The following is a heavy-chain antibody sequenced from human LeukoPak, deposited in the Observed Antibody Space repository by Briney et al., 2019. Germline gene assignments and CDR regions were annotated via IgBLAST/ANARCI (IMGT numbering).Heavy chain of an antibody. CDR2: IYPGDSDT. Sequence: GESLKISCKGSGYSFTSYRIGWVRQMPGKGLEWMGIIYPGDSDTRYSPSFQGQVTISADKSISTAYLQWSSLKASDTAMYYCARALSPASNYFDYWGQETLVTVSS. CDR3: ARALSPASNYFDY. V-gene: IGHV5-51*01. J-gene: IGHJ4*02. CDR1: GYSFTSYR. D-gene: IGHD3-16*01.